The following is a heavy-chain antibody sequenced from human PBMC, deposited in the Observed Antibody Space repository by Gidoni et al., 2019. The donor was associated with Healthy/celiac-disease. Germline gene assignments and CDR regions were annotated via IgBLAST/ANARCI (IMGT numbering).Heavy chain of an antibody. CDR2: ISWSSGSI. V-gene: IGHV3-9*01. D-gene: IGHD2-15*01. CDR3: AKEMQETGVVVVAAHAFDY. CDR1: GFTFDDYA. Sequence: EVQLVESGGGLVQPGRSLRLSCAASGFTFDDYAMHWVRQAPGKGLEWVSGISWSSGSICYADSVKGRFTISRDNAKNSLYLQMNSLRAEDTALYYCAKEMQETGVVVVAAHAFDYWGQGTLVTVSS. J-gene: IGHJ4*02.